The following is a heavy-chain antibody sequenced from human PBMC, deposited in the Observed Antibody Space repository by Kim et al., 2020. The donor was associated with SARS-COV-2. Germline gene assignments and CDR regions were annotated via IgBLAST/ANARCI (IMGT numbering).Heavy chain of an antibody. V-gene: IGHV1-3*01. D-gene: IGHD5-12*01. CDR3: ARDWVDSGFDL. CDR1: GYTFTNYA. Sequence: ASVKVFCKASGYTFTNYAIHWVRQAPGQGLERMGWINGGDDYRRYSQKFQGRITITRDTSATTAYMELSSLRSEDTAVYYCARDWVDSGFDLWGQGTLVTVSS. CDR2: INGGDDYR. J-gene: IGHJ4*02.